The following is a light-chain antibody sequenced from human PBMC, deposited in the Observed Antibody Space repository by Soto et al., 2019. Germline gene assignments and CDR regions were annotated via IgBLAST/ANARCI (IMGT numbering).Light chain of an antibody. CDR3: QQDNTWHPNMA. CDR2: GAS. V-gene: IGKV3-15*01. CDR1: QSVSSD. Sequence: VVTQSPATLSVFPGETATLSCRASQSVSSDLAWYQQRPGQAPRLLIYGASTRATGIPARFRGSGSGTEFRLTISSLQSEDFATYYCQQDNTWHPNMAFCRGTKVESK. J-gene: IGKJ1*01.